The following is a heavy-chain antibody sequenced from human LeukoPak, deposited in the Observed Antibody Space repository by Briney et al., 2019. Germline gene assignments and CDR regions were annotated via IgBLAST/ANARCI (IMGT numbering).Heavy chain of an antibody. D-gene: IGHD6-13*01. Sequence: ASVKVSCKASGYTFTSYGISWVRQAPRQGLEWMGWNSAYNGNTDYAQKLQGRVTMTTDTSTTTAYMELRSLRSDDTAVYYCARDLGSSWSDAFDIWGQGTMVTVSS. CDR1: GYTFTSYG. CDR2: NSAYNGNT. CDR3: ARDLGSSWSDAFDI. V-gene: IGHV1-18*01. J-gene: IGHJ3*02.